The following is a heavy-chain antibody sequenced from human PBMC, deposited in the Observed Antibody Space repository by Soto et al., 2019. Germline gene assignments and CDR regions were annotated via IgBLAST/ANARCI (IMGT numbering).Heavy chain of an antibody. CDR3: ARVLLKYFDRSGYYYGHFDY. CDR1: GFTFSDYA. CDR2: ISNDGSKK. D-gene: IGHD3-22*01. J-gene: IGHJ4*02. V-gene: IGHV3-30-3*01. Sequence: PGGSLRLSCGASGFTFSDYAMHWVRQAPGKGLEWVTVISNDGSKKYYADSVKGRFTISRDNSKNTLYLQMNSLRAEDTAVYYCARVLLKYFDRSGYYYGHFDYWGQGTLVTVSS.